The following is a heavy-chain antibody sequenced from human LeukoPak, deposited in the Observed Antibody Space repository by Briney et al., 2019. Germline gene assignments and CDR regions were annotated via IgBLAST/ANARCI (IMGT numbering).Heavy chain of an antibody. CDR3: ARGVASAPRSAFDI. CDR1: GGSISSSTYY. CDR2: IYYSGST. V-gene: IGHV4-39*01. Sequence: PSETLSLTCTISGGSISSSTYYWGWIRQPPGKGLEWIGSIYYSGSTYYNPSLKSRVTISLHTSKNQFSLKLSSVSAADTAVYYCARGVASAPRSAFDIWGQGTMVIVSS. J-gene: IGHJ3*02. D-gene: IGHD6-13*01.